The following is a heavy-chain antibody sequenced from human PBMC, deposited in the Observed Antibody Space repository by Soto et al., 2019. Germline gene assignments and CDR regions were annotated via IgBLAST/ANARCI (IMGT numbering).Heavy chain of an antibody. Sequence: QLQLQQSGPGLVKPSETLSLTCTVSGGSIGSDHYYWGWIRQSPGKGLEWIASIYYSGDTYFNPSLRSRVSISVDTSKTQFSLSVHSMTAADTAIYCCASLRIVVVVSPSPSAFESGAQGTLVTVSS. CDR1: GGSIGSDHYY. CDR3: ASLRIVVVVSPSPSAFES. D-gene: IGHD2-15*01. V-gene: IGHV4-39*01. J-gene: IGHJ4*02. CDR2: IYYSGDT.